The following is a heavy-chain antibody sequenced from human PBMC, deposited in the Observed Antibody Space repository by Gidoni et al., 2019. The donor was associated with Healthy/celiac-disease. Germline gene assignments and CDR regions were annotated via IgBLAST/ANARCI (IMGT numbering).Heavy chain of an antibody. V-gene: IGHV4-39*01. CDR2: IYYSGST. CDR1: GGSIRSSSYY. D-gene: IGHD5-12*01. Sequence: QLQLQESGPGLVKPSETLSLTCTVSGGSIRSSSYYWGWIRQPPGKGREWIGSIYYSGSTYYNPSLKSRVTISVDTSKNQFSLKLSSVTAADTAVYYCARRGEMATKGGMDVWGQGTTVTVSS. CDR3: ARRGEMATKGGMDV. J-gene: IGHJ6*02.